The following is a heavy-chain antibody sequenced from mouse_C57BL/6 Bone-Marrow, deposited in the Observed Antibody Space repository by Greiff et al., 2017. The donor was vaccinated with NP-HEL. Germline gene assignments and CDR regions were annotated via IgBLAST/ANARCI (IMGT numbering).Heavy chain of an antibody. J-gene: IGHJ4*01. D-gene: IGHD1-1*01. CDR2: ISSGGSYT. V-gene: IGHV5-6*01. Sequence: EVQGVESGGDLVKPGGSLKLSCAASGFTFSSYGMSWVRQTPDKRLEWVATISSGGSYTYYPDSVKGRFTISRDNAKNTLYLQMSSLKSEDTAMYYCARQGYYGAMDYWGQGTSVTVS. CDR3: ARQGYYGAMDY. CDR1: GFTFSSYG.